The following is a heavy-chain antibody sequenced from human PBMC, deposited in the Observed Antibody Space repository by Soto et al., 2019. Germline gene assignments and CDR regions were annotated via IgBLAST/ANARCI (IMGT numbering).Heavy chain of an antibody. Sequence: GGSLRLSCAASGFSLSTNTMHWVRQVPGKGLEWVASISNDGRRKYYADFVKGRFTISRDAANNILYLEMNSLRAEDTSLYYCARVATAMTYDFWGQGTQVTVSS. CDR1: GFSLSTNT. CDR3: ARVATAMTYDF. J-gene: IGHJ4*02. V-gene: IGHV3-30*04. CDR2: ISNDGRRK. D-gene: IGHD2-21*02.